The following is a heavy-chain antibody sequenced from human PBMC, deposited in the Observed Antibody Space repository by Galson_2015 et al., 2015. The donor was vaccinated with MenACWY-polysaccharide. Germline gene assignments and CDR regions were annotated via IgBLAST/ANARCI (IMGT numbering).Heavy chain of an antibody. J-gene: IGHJ4*02. CDR2: INSAASRA. Sequence: SLRLSCAVSGFTFSSYWMHWVRQVPGKGLVWVSRINSAASRADYADSVKGRFTISRDNAKNTLYLQMNSLRGEDTALYYCAKSGGDYGTDLIECWGQGTLVTVSS. D-gene: IGHD4-17*01. V-gene: IGHV3-74*01. CDR3: AKSGGDYGTDLIEC. CDR1: GFTFSSYW.